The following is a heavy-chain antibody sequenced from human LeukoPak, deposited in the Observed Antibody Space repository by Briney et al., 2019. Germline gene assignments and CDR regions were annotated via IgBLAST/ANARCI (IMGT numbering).Heavy chain of an antibody. J-gene: IGHJ3*02. CDR3: AKDVSSGWYFHHDAFDI. CDR1: GFTFSSYA. Sequence: PGGSLRLSCAASGFTFSSYAMSWVRQAPGKGLEWVSAISGSGGSTYYADSVKGRFTISRDNSKNTLYLQMNSLRAEDTAVYYCAKDVSSGWYFHHDAFDIWGQGTMVTVSS. D-gene: IGHD6-19*01. CDR2: ISGSGGST. V-gene: IGHV3-23*01.